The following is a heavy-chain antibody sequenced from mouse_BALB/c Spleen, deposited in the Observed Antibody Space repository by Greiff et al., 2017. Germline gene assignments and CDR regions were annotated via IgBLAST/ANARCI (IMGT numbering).Heavy chain of an antibody. CDR2: IDPSDSYT. CDR1: GYTFTSYW. CDR3: TRWGNLYFDY. Sequence: QVQLKQPGAELVKPGASVKMSCKASGYTFTSYWMHWVKQRPGQGLEWIGVIDPSDSYTSYNQKFKGKATLTVDTSSSTAYMQLSSLTSEDSAVYYCTRWGNLYFDYWGQGTTLTVSS. V-gene: IGHV1S127*01. J-gene: IGHJ2*01. D-gene: IGHD2-1*01.